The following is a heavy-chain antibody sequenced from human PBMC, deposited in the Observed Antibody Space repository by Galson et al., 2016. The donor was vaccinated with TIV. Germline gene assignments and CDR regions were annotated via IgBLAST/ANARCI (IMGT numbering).Heavy chain of an antibody. D-gene: IGHD5-24*01. Sequence: KASGYTFSRYGITWVRQAPGQGLEWMGWISVYNGNTKYAQNIQGRVTMTTDTSTTTAYMELRSLRSDDTAIYYCARHGEMSTMTYSYKYGLDVWGQGTTVTVSS. CDR1: GYTFSRYG. J-gene: IGHJ6*02. CDR2: ISVYNGNT. V-gene: IGHV1-18*04. CDR3: ARHGEMSTMTYSYKYGLDV.